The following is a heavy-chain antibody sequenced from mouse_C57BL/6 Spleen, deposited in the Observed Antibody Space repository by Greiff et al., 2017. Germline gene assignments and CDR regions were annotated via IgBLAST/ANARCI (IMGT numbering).Heavy chain of an antibody. Sequence: EVQLVESGGGLVKPGGSLKLSCAASGLTFSSYAMSWVRQTPEKRLEWVATMSDGGSYTYYPDKLKGRFTISRDNAKNNLYLQMSHLKSEDTAMYYCAREELTGTRYFDYWGQGTTRTVSS. V-gene: IGHV5-4*01. D-gene: IGHD4-1*01. CDR1: GLTFSSYA. CDR2: MSDGGSYT. J-gene: IGHJ2*01. CDR3: AREELTGTRYFDY.